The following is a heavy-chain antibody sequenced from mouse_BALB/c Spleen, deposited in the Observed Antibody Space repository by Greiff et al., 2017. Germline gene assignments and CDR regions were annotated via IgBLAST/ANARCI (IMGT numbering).Heavy chain of an antibody. CDR3: ATYHLLPVDV. J-gene: IGHJ1*01. D-gene: IGHD2-10*01. CDR2: IDPANGNT. Sequence: VQLQQSGAELVKPGASVKLSCTASGFNIKDTYMHWVKQRPEQGLEWIGRIDPANGNTKYDPKFQGKATITADTSSNTAYLQLSSLTSEDTAVYYCATYHLLPVDVWGAGTTVTVSS. V-gene: IGHV14-3*02. CDR1: GFNIKDTY.